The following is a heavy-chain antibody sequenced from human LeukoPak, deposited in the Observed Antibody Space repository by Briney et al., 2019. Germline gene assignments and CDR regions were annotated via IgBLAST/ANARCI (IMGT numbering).Heavy chain of an antibody. J-gene: IGHJ4*02. CDR2: IYDSGST. CDR3: ARQGYSYGYLLDY. Sequence: PSETLSLTCTVSGXSISSSSYYWGWIRQPPGKGLEWIGSIYDSGSTYYNPSLKSRVTISVDTSKNQFSLKLSSVTAADTAVYYCARQGYSYGYLLDYWGQGTLVTVSS. D-gene: IGHD5-18*01. CDR1: GXSISSSSYY. V-gene: IGHV4-39*01.